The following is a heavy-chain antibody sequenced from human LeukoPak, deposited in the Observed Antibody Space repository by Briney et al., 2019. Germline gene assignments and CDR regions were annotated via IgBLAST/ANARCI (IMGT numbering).Heavy chain of an antibody. J-gene: IGHJ6*02. CDR1: GYTFTGYY. CDR3: ARDHSRSEHYYYGMDV. Sequence: GASVKVSCKASGYTFTGYYMHWVRQAPGQGLEWMGWINPNSGGTNYAQKFQGWDTMTRDTSISTAYMELSRLRSDDTAVYYCARDHSRSEHYYYGMDVWGQGTTVTVSS. V-gene: IGHV1-2*04. CDR2: INPNSGGT.